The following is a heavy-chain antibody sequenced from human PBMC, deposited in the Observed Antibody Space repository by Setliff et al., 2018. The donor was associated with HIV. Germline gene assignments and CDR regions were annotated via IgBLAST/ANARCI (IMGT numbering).Heavy chain of an antibody. D-gene: IGHD4-17*01. V-gene: IGHV4-39*07. CDR2: IYYSGST. CDR3: ARDGRGRTTVTIYSLYGMDV. J-gene: IGHJ6*02. CDR1: SGSISSSSYY. Sequence: PSETLSLTCTFSSGSISSSSYYWGWIRQPPGKGLEWIGSIYYSGSTYYNPSLKSRVTISVDTSKNQFSLKLSSVTAADTAVYYCARDGRGRTTVTIYSLYGMDVWGQGTTVTVSS.